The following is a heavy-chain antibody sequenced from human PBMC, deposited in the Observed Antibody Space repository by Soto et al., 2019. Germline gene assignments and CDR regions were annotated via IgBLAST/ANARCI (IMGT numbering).Heavy chain of an antibody. Sequence: GGSLRLSCAASGFPFSSYWMHWVRQATGKGLVWVSRINSDGSSTSYADSVKGRFTISRDNAKNTLYLQMNSLRAEDTAVYYCAVAVAGPTAIGYWGQGTLVTVSS. CDR1: GFPFSSYW. CDR3: AVAVAGPTAIGY. D-gene: IGHD6-19*01. V-gene: IGHV3-74*01. CDR2: INSDGSST. J-gene: IGHJ4*02.